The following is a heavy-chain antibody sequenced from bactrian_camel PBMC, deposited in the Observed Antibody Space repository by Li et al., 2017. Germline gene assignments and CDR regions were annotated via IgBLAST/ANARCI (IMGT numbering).Heavy chain of an antibody. D-gene: IGHD2*01. V-gene: IGHV3S55*01. CDR2: ISSDGST. CDR3: VADCDFRFGGSWIVDDYPD. Sequence: VQLVESGGGSVQAGGSLRLSCTASEFTFDDSDMGWYRQAPGNECELVSTISSDGSTYYADSVRGRFTISQDYAENTLYLQMNSLEPEDTAMYYCVADCDFRFGGSWIVDDYPDWGQGTQVTVS. CDR1: EFTFDDSD. J-gene: IGHJ4*01.